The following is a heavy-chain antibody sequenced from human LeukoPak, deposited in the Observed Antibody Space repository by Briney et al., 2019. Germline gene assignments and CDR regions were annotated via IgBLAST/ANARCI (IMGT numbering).Heavy chain of an antibody. Sequence: GGSLRLSCAASGFTFSSYAMSWVRQAPGKGLEWVSAISGSGGSTYYADSVKGRFTISRDNSKNTLYLQMNSLRAEDTAVYYCAKVQLDSSGWYNAFDIWGQGTMVTVSS. CDR3: AKVQLDSSGWYNAFDI. D-gene: IGHD6-19*01. CDR2: ISGSGGST. CDR1: GFTFSSYA. V-gene: IGHV3-23*01. J-gene: IGHJ3*02.